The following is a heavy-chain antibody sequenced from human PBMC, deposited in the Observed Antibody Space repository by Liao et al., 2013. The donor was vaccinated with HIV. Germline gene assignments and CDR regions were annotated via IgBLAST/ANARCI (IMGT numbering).Heavy chain of an antibody. Sequence: QVQLQQWGAGLLKPSETLSLTCTVSGGSINSGDYYWNWIRQSPGKGLEWIGYIYYNGNTYYNPSLKSRATISLDTSNNQFSLRLISVTSADTAVYFCARGVPPWGDYGALDIWGQGTMVTVSS. V-gene: IGHV4-30-4*08. CDR3: ARGVPPWGDYGALDI. CDR1: GGSINSGDYY. D-gene: IGHD4-17*01. J-gene: IGHJ3*02. CDR2: IYYNGNT.